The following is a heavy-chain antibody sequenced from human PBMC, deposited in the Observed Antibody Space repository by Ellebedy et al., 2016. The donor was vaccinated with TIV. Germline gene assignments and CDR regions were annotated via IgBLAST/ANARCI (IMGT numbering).Heavy chain of an antibody. CDR1: GFTFSGSI. V-gene: IGHV3-73*01. D-gene: IGHD4-17*01. CDR3: TRLWATSVTQDY. Sequence: GESLKISXAASGFTFSGSIMHWFRQASGKGLEWVGRIRTKPNNYATLYAASVQGRFTISRDDSKNTAYLQMNRLKTEDTAMYYCTRLWATSVTQDYWGQGTLVTVSS. J-gene: IGHJ4*02. CDR2: IRTKPNNYAT.